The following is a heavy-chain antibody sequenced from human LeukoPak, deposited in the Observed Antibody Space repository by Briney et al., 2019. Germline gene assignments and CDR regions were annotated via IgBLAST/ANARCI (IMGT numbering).Heavy chain of an antibody. CDR2: IRSKANSYAT. CDR1: GFTFSGSA. Sequence: GGSLRLSCAASGFTFSGSAMHWVRQASGKGLEWVGRIRSKANSYATAYATSVKGRFTISRDDSKNTADLQMNSLKTEDTAVYYCFSRRTDYSNTIIDYWGQGTLVTDSS. J-gene: IGHJ4*02. V-gene: IGHV3-73*01. D-gene: IGHD4-11*01. CDR3: FSRRTDYSNTIIDY.